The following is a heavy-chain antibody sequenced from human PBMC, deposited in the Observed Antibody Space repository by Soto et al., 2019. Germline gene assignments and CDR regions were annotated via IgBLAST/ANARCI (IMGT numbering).Heavy chain of an antibody. J-gene: IGHJ5*02. V-gene: IGHV4-34*01. CDR2: INHSGST. D-gene: IGHD2-15*01. CDR3: ARGSSFDP. CDR1: GGSFSGYY. Sequence: SETLSLTCAVYGGSFSGYYWSWIRQPPGKGLEWIGEINHSGSTNYNPSLKSRVTISVDTSKNQFSLKLSSVTAADTAVYYCARGSSFDPWGQGTLVTVSS.